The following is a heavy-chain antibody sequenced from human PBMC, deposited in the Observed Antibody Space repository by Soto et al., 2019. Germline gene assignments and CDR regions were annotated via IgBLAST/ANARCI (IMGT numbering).Heavy chain of an antibody. D-gene: IGHD4-17*01. CDR2: ISSSSSYI. CDR3: ARDDPHYGTLDY. V-gene: IGHV3-21*01. CDR1: GFTFSSYS. Sequence: EVQLVESGGGLVKPGGSLRLSCAASGFTFSSYSMNWVRQAPGKGLEWVSSISSSSSYIYYADSVKGRFTISRDNAKNSLDLQMNSLRAEDTAVYYCARDDPHYGTLDYWGQGTLVTVSS. J-gene: IGHJ4*02.